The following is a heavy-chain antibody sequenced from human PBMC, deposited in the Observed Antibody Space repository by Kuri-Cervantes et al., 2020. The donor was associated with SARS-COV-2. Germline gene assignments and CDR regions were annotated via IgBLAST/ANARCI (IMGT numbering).Heavy chain of an antibody. Sequence: SVHVSCKASGGTFSSYIINWVGQAPGQVLEWMGGIIPIFGTANYAQNFKGRVTITADKSKSTAYVELSSLSSEDTAVYYCARELTGTRGLFDYWGQGTLVTVSS. V-gene: IGHV1-69*06. CDR1: GGTFSSYI. CDR3: ARELTGTRGLFDY. J-gene: IGHJ4*02. D-gene: IGHD7-27*01. CDR2: IIPIFGTA.